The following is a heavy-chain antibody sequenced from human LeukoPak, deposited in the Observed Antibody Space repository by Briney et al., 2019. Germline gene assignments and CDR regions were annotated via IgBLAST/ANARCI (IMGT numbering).Heavy chain of an antibody. CDR1: GGSISSGGYY. Sequence: PSETLSLTCTVSGGSISSGGYYWSWIRQPAGKGLEWIGRIYTSGSTNYNPSPKSRVTMSVDTSKNQFSLKLSSVTAADTAVYYCARANELYCSSTSCPRYAFDIWGQGTMVTVSS. V-gene: IGHV4-61*02. D-gene: IGHD2-2*01. J-gene: IGHJ3*02. CDR2: IYTSGST. CDR3: ARANELYCSSTSCPRYAFDI.